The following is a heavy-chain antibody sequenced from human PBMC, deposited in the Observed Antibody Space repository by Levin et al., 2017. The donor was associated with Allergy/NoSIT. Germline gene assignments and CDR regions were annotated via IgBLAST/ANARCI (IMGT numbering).Heavy chain of an antibody. CDR1: GFTFSNYA. D-gene: IGHD3-22*01. J-gene: IGHJ4*02. Sequence: GGSLRLSCAASGFTFSNYAMHWVRQAPGKGLEWVALISYDGGAKYYADSVKARFTISRDNSMNTLYLQLNSLRTEDTAVYYCAKSSDYYDSSGQFDYWGQGALVTVSS. V-gene: IGHV3-30*18. CDR2: ISYDGGAK. CDR3: AKSSDYYDSSGQFDY.